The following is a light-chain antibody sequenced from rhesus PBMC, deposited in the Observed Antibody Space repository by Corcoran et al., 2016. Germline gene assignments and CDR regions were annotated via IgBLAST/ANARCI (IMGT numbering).Light chain of an antibody. V-gene: IGLV2-32*02. CDR1: SSDIGGHNS. CDR2: EVN. J-gene: IGLJ6*01. Sequence: QAALTQPRSVSGSPGQSVTISCTGTSSDIGGHNSVSWYQQHPGMAPKVMIYEVNKRPSGVSDRFSGSKSGNTASLTISGLQAEDEADYYCSSYAGSNAYVFGSGTKLTVL. CDR3: SSYAGSNAYV.